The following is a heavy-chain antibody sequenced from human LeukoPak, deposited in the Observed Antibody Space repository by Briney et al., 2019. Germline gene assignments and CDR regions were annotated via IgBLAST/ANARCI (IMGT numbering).Heavy chain of an antibody. CDR2: IIPIFGTA. Sequence: ASVKVSCKASGGTFSSYAISWVRQAPGQGLEWMGGIIPIFGTANYAQKFQGRVTITADESTSTAYMELSSPRSEDTAVYYCARDRVVAATHGDNWFDPWGQGTLVTVSS. V-gene: IGHV1-69*13. CDR3: ARDRVVAATHGDNWFDP. CDR1: GGTFSSYA. D-gene: IGHD2-15*01. J-gene: IGHJ5*02.